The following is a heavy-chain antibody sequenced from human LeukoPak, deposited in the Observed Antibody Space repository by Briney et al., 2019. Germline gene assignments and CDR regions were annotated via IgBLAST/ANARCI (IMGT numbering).Heavy chain of an antibody. CDR1: GFPFRSYG. J-gene: IGHJ4*02. CDR3: AKEGYGDYYFDY. CDR2: IRYDGSNK. V-gene: IGHV3-30*02. D-gene: IGHD4-17*01. Sequence: PGGPLSHPRAASGFPFRSYGMHWVGQPPAKGLEGVAFIRYDGSNKYYADSVKGRSTISRDNSKNTLYLQMNSLRAEDTAVYYCAKEGYGDYYFDYWGQGTLVTVSS.